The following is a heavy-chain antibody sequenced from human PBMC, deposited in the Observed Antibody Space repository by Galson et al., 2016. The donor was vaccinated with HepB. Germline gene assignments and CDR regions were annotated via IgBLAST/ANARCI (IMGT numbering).Heavy chain of an antibody. CDR2: IKRDGSQK. CDR1: GFTSSDYW. D-gene: IGHD5-12*01. Sequence: SLRLSCAASGFTSSDYWMAWVRQAPGKGLEWVADIKRDGSQKQYVESVKGRFTISRDNAEASVYLQMNSLRAEDTAIYYCARDTHDYRRSNNYWGAFDIWGQGTMVTVSS. J-gene: IGHJ3*02. V-gene: IGHV3-7*03. CDR3: ARDTHDYRRSNNYWGAFDI.